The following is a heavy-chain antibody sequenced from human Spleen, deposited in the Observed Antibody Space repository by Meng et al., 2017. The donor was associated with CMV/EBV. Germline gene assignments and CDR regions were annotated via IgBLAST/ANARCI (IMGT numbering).Heavy chain of an antibody. CDR3: ARETYYYDSTGFYLRWFDP. Sequence: SNGDYYWSWSRQAPGKGLEWIGYIYYSGSTYYNPSLKSRIAISVDTSRHQFSLRLSSVTAADTAVYYCARETYYYDSTGFYLRWFDPWGPGTLVTVSS. CDR1: SNGDYY. J-gene: IGHJ5*02. D-gene: IGHD3-22*01. V-gene: IGHV4-30-4*08. CDR2: IYYSGST.